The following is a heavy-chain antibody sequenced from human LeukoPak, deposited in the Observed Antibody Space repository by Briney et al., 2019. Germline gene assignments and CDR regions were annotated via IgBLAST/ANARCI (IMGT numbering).Heavy chain of an antibody. CDR1: GFTFDDYA. CDR2: ISWDGGRT. D-gene: IGHD3-10*01. Sequence: GGSLRLSCAACGFTFDDYAMHWLRQAPGKGLEWVSLISWDGGRTYYADSVEGRFTISRDNSKNSLYLQMSSLRAEDTALYYCAKDKFDGSGSYYFDYWGQGTLVTVSS. CDR3: AKDKFDGSGSYYFDY. J-gene: IGHJ4*02. V-gene: IGHV3-43D*03.